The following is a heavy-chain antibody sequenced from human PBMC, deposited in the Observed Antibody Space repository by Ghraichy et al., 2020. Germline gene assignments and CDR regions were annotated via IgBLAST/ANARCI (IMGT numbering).Heavy chain of an antibody. Sequence: SETLSLTCAVYGGSFSGYYWSWIRQPPGKGLEWIGEINHSGSTNYNPSLKSRVTISVDTSKNQFSLKLSSVTAADTAVYYCAGQMGRHHTDAFDIWGQGTMVTVSS. CDR1: GGSFSGYY. J-gene: IGHJ3*02. CDR3: AGQMGRHHTDAFDI. V-gene: IGHV4-34*01. D-gene: IGHD5-24*01. CDR2: INHSGST.